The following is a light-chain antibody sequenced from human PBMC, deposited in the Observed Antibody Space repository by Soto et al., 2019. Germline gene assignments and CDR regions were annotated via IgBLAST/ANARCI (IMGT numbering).Light chain of an antibody. CDR1: QGITNY. V-gene: IGKV1-27*01. CDR3: QKYNSAPQT. CDR2: AAS. J-gene: IGKJ1*01. Sequence: DIQMTQSPSSVSASVGDRVTITCRASQGITNYLAWYQQKPGKVPKLLIYAASTLKSGGPSRFSGSVSGTDFTLTISSLQPEDVATNFCQKYNSAPQTFGQGTKVEIK.